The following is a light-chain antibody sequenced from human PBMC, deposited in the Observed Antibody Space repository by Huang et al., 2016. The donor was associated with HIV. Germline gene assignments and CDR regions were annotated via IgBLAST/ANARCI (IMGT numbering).Light chain of an antibody. Sequence: DIQMTQSPSSLSASVGDRVTITCRASQSISSYLNWYQQKPGKAPKRLIYAASNLQSGVPSRFSGSGSGTDFTLTISSLQPEDFATYYCQQSYSTLALTFGGGTKVEIK. V-gene: IGKV1-39*01. J-gene: IGKJ4*01. CDR1: QSISSY. CDR3: QQSYSTLALT. CDR2: AAS.